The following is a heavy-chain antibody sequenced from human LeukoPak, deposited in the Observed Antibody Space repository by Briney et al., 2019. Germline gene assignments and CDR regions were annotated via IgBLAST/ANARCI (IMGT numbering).Heavy chain of an antibody. CDR1: GGSISSYY. D-gene: IGHD3-22*01. CDR3: ARASSGSFYYFDY. V-gene: IGHV4-4*07. J-gene: IGHJ4*02. Sequence: SETLSLTCTVSGGSISSYYWNWIRQPAGKGLEWIGRMYSGGSAKYNPFLMGRVTMSVDTSKKQFSLKLTSLTAADTAVYYCARASSGSFYYFDYWGQGTLVTVSS. CDR2: MYSGGSA.